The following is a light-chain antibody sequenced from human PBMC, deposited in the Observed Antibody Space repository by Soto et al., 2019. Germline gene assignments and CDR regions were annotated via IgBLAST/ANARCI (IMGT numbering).Light chain of an antibody. CDR3: QQYGSSPQT. V-gene: IGKV3-20*01. J-gene: IGKJ1*01. CDR1: QSVTGNY. Sequence: EVVLTQSPGTLSLSPGERATLSCGASQSVTGNYLAWYQQKPGQAPRLLIFGASNRATGIPARFSGSGSGTDFTLTISSLEPEDFAVYFCQQYGSSPQTFGQGTKVDIK. CDR2: GAS.